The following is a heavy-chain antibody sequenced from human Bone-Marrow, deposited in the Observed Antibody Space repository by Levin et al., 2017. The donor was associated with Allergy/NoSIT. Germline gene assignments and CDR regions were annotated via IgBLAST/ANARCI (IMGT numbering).Heavy chain of an antibody. CDR3: ARGWRVYGDYDY. CDR2: MNPNSGDT. CDR1: GYTFTSYD. D-gene: IGHD4-17*01. J-gene: IGHJ4*02. V-gene: IGHV1-8*01. Sequence: AASVKVSCKASGYTFTSYDINWVRQATGQGLEWMGWMNPNSGDTGYAQKFQGRVTMTRDTSVSTAYMELSSLRSEDTAVYYWARGWRVYGDYDYWGQGTLVTVSS.